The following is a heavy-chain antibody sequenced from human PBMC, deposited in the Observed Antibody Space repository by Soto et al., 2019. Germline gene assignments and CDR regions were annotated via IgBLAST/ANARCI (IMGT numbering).Heavy chain of an antibody. Sequence: APVKVPCKASGYTFTGFYIHWVRQAPGQRLEWMGWINPNSGGTNYAQKFQGWVTMTRDTSISTAYMELSRLRSDDTAVYYCARGAEDTIFGVVIRYDYYFDYWGQGTLVTVSS. CDR3: ARGAEDTIFGVVIRYDYYFDY. CDR1: GYTFTGFY. J-gene: IGHJ4*02. D-gene: IGHD3-3*01. CDR2: INPNSGGT. V-gene: IGHV1-2*04.